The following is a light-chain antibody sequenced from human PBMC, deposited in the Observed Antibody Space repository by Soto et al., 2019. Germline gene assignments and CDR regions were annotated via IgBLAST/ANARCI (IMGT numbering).Light chain of an antibody. CDR1: QSVSSY. CDR3: QQRSNWPPVKIT. CDR2: DAS. J-gene: IGKJ5*01. V-gene: IGKV3-11*01. Sequence: EIVLTQSPATLSLSPGERVTLSCRASQSVSSYLAWYQQKPGQAPRLLIYDASNRATGIPARFSGSGSGTDFTLTISSLEPEDFAVYYCQQRSNWPPVKITFGQGTRLEIK.